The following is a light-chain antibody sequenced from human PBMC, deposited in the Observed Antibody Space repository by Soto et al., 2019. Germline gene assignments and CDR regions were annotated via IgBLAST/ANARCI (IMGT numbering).Light chain of an antibody. CDR3: QVRDVSTVHYV. V-gene: IGLV3-21*02. CDR2: DDS. Sequence: YELTQPPSMSVAPGQTARITCGGNNIGSKTVHWYQQKAGQAPVLVVYDDSDRPSGIPERFSGSDSGNTATLTISRVEAGDEADYYCQVRDVSTVHYVFGTGTKVTVL. J-gene: IGLJ1*01. CDR1: NIGSKT.